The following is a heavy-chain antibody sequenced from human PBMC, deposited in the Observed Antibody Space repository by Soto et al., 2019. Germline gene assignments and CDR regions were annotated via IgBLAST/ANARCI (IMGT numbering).Heavy chain of an antibody. CDR3: ARTVVADGPYFDY. CDR1: GGSISSSNW. J-gene: IGHJ4*02. D-gene: IGHD2-15*01. Sequence: QVQLQESGPGLVKPSGTLSLTCAVSGGSISSSNWWSWVRQPPGKGLGWIGEIYHSGSTNYNPSLKSRVTISVDKSKNQFSRELSSVPAADTAVYYCARTVVADGPYFDYWGQGTLVTVSS. V-gene: IGHV4-4*02. CDR2: IYHSGST.